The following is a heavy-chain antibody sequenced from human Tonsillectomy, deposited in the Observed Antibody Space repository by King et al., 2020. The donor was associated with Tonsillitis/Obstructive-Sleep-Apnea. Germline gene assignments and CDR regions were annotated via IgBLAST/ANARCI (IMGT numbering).Heavy chain of an antibody. CDR2: IKPSGGST. D-gene: IGHD3-10*01. V-gene: IGHV1-46*01. CDR3: ARWGTMGQGNYYMDV. Sequence: QLVQSGAEVKKPGASVKVSCKASGYTFTSYYMHWVRQAPGQGLECMGIIKPSGGSTSYAQKFQGRVTMTRDTSTSTVYMELSSMRSEDTAVYYCARWGTMGQGNYYMDVWGKGTTVTVSS. J-gene: IGHJ6*03. CDR1: GYTFTSYY.